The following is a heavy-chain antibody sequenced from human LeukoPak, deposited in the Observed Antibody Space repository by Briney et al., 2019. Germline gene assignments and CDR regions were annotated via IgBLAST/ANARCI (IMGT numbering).Heavy chain of an antibody. CDR2: IWYDGSNK. V-gene: IGHV3-33*01. D-gene: IGHD3-10*01. CDR1: GFTFSSYG. J-gene: IGHJ4*02. Sequence: GGSLRLSCAASGFTFSSYGMHWVRQAPGKGLEWVAVIWYDGSNKYYADSVKGRFTISRDNSKNTLYLQMNSLRAEDTAVYYCARYYGSGSYTSGYYFDYWGQGTLVTVSS. CDR3: ARYYGSGSYTSGYYFDY.